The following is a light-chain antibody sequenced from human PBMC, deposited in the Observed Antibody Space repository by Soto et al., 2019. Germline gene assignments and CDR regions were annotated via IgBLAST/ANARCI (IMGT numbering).Light chain of an antibody. CDR2: AAS. J-gene: IGKJ5*01. Sequence: DIQVTQSPSSLSASVGDRVTITCRASQSINNYLNWYQQKPGKAPKLLIYAASSLQSGVPSRFSGSGSGTDVTLTITSLQPEDFATYYCQQSYSTPPITFGQGTRLE. V-gene: IGKV1-39*01. CDR1: QSINNY. CDR3: QQSYSTPPIT.